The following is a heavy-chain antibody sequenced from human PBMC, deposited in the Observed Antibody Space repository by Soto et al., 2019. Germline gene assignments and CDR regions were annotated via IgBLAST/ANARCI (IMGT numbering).Heavy chain of an antibody. CDR2: IWYDGSNK. J-gene: IGHJ4*02. Sequence: QVQLVESGGGVVQPGRSLRLSCAASGFTFSSYDMHWVRQAPGKGLEWVAVIWYDGSNKYYADSVKGRFTISRDNSKNXLYLQMNSLRAEDTAVYYCARAQHIVVVTTTPADYWGQGTLVTVSS. V-gene: IGHV3-33*01. CDR3: ARAQHIVVVTTTPADY. CDR1: GFTFSSYD. D-gene: IGHD2-21*02.